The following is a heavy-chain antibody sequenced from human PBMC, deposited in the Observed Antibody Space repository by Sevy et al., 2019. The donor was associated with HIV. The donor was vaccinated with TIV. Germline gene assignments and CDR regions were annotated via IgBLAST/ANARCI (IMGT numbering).Heavy chain of an antibody. J-gene: IGHJ6*02. CDR3: ARDLPYCSSTSCAPNYYYHGMDV. V-gene: IGHV3-30*04. CDR1: GFTFSSYA. D-gene: IGHD2-2*01. CDR2: ISYDGSNK. Sequence: GGSLRLSCAASGFTFSSYAMHWVRQAPGKGLEWVAVISYDGSNKYYADSVKGRFTISRDNSKNTLYLQMNSLRAEDTAVYYCARDLPYCSSTSCAPNYYYHGMDVWGQGTTVTVSS.